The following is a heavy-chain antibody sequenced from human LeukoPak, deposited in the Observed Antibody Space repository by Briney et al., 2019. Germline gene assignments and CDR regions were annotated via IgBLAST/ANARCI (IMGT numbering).Heavy chain of an antibody. Sequence: PGGSLRLSCAASGFTFSSYWMHWVRQAPGKGLEWVSVISGSGGDTYYADSVKGRFTISGDNSKNTVYLQMNSLRAEDTALYYCAKGGVYGDYYFDYWGQGTLVTVSS. CDR3: AKGGVYGDYYFDY. J-gene: IGHJ4*02. CDR1: GFTFSSYW. V-gene: IGHV3-23*01. D-gene: IGHD4-17*01. CDR2: ISGSGGDT.